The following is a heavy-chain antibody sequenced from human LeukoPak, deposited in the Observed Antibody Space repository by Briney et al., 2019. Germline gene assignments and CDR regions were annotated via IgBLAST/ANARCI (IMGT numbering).Heavy chain of an antibody. CDR2: INSDGSST. CDR1: GFTFSSNW. D-gene: IGHD6-13*01. V-gene: IGHV3-74*01. CDR3: ARQQLT. J-gene: IGHJ4*02. Sequence: GGSLRLSCAASGFTFSSNWIHWVRQAPGKGLVWVSRINSDGSSTSYADSVKGRFTVSRDNAKNTRYLQMNSLRAEDTAVYCCARQQLTWGQGTLVSVSS.